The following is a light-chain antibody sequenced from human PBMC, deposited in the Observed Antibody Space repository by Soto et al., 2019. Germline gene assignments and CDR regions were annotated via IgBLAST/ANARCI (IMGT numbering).Light chain of an antibody. CDR3: QQYYSVPYS. V-gene: IGKV4-1*01. CDR2: WAS. CDR1: QRGLPPSNKRNY. Sequence: IVITQSPESLPFSLGERATIHFKSSQRGLPPSNKRNYLAWYFQKPGQPPKVLMYWASTRESGVPDRFSGSGSGTDFTLTITRLQAEDVAVYYCQQYYSVPYSFGQGTKLEIK. J-gene: IGKJ2*03.